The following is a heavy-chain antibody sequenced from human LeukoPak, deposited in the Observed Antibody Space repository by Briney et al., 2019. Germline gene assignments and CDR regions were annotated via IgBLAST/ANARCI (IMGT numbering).Heavy chain of an antibody. D-gene: IGHD6-25*01. J-gene: IGHJ4*02. CDR3: ARSSGTGTFSY. CDR1: GDSIRWSSYY. Sequence: PSETLSLTCTVSGDSIRWSSYYWAWIRKPPGTGLEWIGSVYYGRSPYFNPSLESRATISVDTSKNHFSLKMSSVTAADTAVYYCARSSGTGTFSYWGQGTLVTVSS. CDR2: VYYGRSP. V-gene: IGHV4-39*02.